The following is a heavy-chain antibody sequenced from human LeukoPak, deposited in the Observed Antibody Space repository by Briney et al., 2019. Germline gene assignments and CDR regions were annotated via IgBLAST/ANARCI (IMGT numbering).Heavy chain of an antibody. D-gene: IGHD2-2*01. V-gene: IGHV3-48*03. CDR1: GFTFSSYE. CDR3: ARDGCSSTGCYADWFDP. Sequence: PGGSLRLSCAGSGFTFSSYEMNWVRAGPRKGLEWVSNIRSSGSTRHYADSVKGRFTISRDNAKNSLYLQMNSLRAEDTAVYYCARDGCSSTGCYADWFDPWGQGTLVTVSS. CDR2: IRSSGSTR. J-gene: IGHJ5*02.